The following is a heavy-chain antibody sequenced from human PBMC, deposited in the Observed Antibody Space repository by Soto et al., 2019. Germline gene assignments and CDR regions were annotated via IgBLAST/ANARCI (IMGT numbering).Heavy chain of an antibody. D-gene: IGHD3-10*01. J-gene: IGHJ6*03. Sequence: GASVKVSCKASGGTFSSYTISWVRQAPGQGLEWMGRIIPILGIANYAQKFQGRVTITADKSTSTAYMELSSLRSEDTAVYYCATWGHGQVTMVRPPSLQAMDVWGKGTTVTVSS. CDR1: GGTFSSYT. V-gene: IGHV1-69*02. CDR2: IIPILGIA. CDR3: ATWGHGQVTMVRPPSLQAMDV.